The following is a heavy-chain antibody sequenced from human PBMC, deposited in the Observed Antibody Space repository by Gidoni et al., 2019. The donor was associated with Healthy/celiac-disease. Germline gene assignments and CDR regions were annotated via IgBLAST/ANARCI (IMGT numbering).Heavy chain of an antibody. D-gene: IGHD5-18*01. CDR1: GFTFSSYA. CDR2: ISYDGSNK. Sequence: QVQLVESGGGVVQPGRSLRLSCAASGFTFSSYAMHWVRQAPGKGLGWVGVISYDGSNKYYADSVKGRFTISRDNSKNTLYLQMNSLRAEDTAVYYCARGGYSYGRLLGGYWGQGTLVTVSS. CDR3: ARGGYSYGRLLGGY. V-gene: IGHV3-30-3*01. J-gene: IGHJ4*02.